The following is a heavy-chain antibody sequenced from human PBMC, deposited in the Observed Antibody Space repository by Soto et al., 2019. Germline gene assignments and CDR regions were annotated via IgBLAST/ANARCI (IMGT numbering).Heavy chain of an antibody. Sequence: QVQLVQSGAEVKKPGSSVKVSCKASGGTFSSYAISWVRQAPGQGLEWMGGIIPIFGTANYAQKFQGRVTITADEATSTAYRELSRLRSEDTGGYDCATYPRRRGYYYGMDCWGQGTTVTVSS. CDR1: GGTFSSYA. J-gene: IGHJ6*02. CDR3: ATYPRRRGYYYGMDC. CDR2: IIPIFGTA. V-gene: IGHV1-69*12.